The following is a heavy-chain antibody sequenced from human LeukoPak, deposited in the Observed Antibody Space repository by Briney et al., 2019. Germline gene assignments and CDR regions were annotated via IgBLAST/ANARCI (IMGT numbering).Heavy chain of an antibody. V-gene: IGHV3-30-3*01. CDR1: GFTFSSYA. J-gene: IGHJ4*02. Sequence: GGSLRLSCAASGFTFSSYAMHWVRQAPGKGLEWVAVISYDGSNKYYADSVKGRFTISRDNSKNTLYLQMNSLRAEGTAVYYCAKDTPESYLDYWGQGTLVTVSS. CDR2: ISYDGSNK. CDR3: AKDTPESYLDY.